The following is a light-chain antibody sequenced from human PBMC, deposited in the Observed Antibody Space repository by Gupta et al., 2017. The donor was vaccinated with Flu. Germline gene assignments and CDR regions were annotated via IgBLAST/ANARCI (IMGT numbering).Light chain of an antibody. V-gene: IGLV3-21*02. Sequence: YVLTQPPSVSVAPGQTARITCGENNIGSKSVHWYQQKPGQAPMLVVYDDSDRPSGIPQRFSGSNSVNTATLTISRVEAGDEADYFCQAWASSSDVVVFGGGTKLTVL. J-gene: IGLJ2*01. CDR2: DDS. CDR1: NIGSKS. CDR3: QAWASSSDVVV.